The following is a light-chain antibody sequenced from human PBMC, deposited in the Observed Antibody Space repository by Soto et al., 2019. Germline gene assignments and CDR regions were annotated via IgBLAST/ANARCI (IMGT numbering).Light chain of an antibody. CDR2: KAS. Sequence: DIQMTQSPSTLSASIGDRVTITCRASESISIWLAWYQQKPGKAPKLLIYKASSVESGVPSRFSGSGSGTEFTLTISSLQPDESANYYCQHYNSVSRTFGQGTKVEIK. CDR1: ESISIW. CDR3: QHYNSVSRT. V-gene: IGKV1-5*03. J-gene: IGKJ1*01.